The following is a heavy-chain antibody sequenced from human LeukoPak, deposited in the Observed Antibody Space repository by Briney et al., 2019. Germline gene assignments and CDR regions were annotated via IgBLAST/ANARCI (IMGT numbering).Heavy chain of an antibody. J-gene: IGHJ3*01. CDR3: ARGGSSWYSAFDV. CDR1: GFTFSSYE. D-gene: IGHD6-13*01. V-gene: IGHV3-48*03. Sequence: GGSLRLSCAASGFTFSSYEMNWVRQAPGKGLEWVSYISSSGSTIYYADSVKGRFTISRDSAKNSLYLQMSSLRAEDTAVYYCARGGSSWYSAFDVWGQGTMVTVSS. CDR2: ISSSGSTI.